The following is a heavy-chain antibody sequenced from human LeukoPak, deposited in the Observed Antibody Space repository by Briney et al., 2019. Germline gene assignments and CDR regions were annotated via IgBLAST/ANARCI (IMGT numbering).Heavy chain of an antibody. CDR3: ARGFRGDNFDY. Sequence: SETLSLTCAVYGGSFSGYYWSWIRQPPGKGLEWIGEINHSGNTNSNPSLKSRVTMSVDTSKNQFSLKLRSVTAADTAVYYCARGFRGDNFDYWGQGTLVTVSS. CDR1: GGSFSGYY. CDR2: INHSGNT. D-gene: IGHD7-27*01. V-gene: IGHV4-34*01. J-gene: IGHJ4*02.